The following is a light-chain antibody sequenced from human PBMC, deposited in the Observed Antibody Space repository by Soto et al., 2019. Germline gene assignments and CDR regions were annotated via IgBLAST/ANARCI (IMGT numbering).Light chain of an antibody. J-gene: IGKJ2*01. V-gene: IGKV3-15*01. CDR1: QSVSSY. Sequence: EIVMTQSPATLSVSPGGRATLSCRASQSVSSYLAWYQQRPGQPPRLLIYRASTRATGIPARFSGSGSGTEFSLPISSLQSEDFAVYYCQQYNSWPPKYTFGQGTKLEIK. CDR3: QQYNSWPPKYT. CDR2: RAS.